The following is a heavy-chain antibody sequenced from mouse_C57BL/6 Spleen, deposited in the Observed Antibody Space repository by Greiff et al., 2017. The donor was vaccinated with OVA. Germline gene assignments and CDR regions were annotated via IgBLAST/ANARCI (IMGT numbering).Heavy chain of an antibody. CDR3: TRDGPDGYYKGYFDV. Sequence: EVKLMESGEGLVKPGGSLKLSCAASGFTFSSYAMSWVRQTPEKRLEWVAYISSGGDYIYYADTVKGRFTISRDNARNTLYLQMSSLKSEDTAMYYCTRDGPDGYYKGYFDVWGTGTTVTVSS. CDR1: GFTFSSYA. V-gene: IGHV5-9-1*02. J-gene: IGHJ1*03. CDR2: ISSGGDYI. D-gene: IGHD2-3*01.